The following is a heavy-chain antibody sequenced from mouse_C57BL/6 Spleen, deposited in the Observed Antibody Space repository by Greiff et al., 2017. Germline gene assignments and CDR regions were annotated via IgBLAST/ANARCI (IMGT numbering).Heavy chain of an antibody. D-gene: IGHD1-1*01. J-gene: IGHJ2*01. Sequence: EVQRVESGAELVRPGASVKLSCTASGFNIKDDYMHWVKQRPEQGLEWIGWIDPENGDTEYASKFQGKATITADTSSNTAYLQLSSLTSEDTAVYYCTTSITTVAAEGFDYWGQGTTLTVSS. CDR1: GFNIKDDY. CDR2: IDPENGDT. CDR3: TTSITTVAAEGFDY. V-gene: IGHV14-4*01.